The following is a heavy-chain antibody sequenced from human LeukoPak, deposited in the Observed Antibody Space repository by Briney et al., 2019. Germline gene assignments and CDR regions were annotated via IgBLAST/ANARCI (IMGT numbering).Heavy chain of an antibody. CDR3: ARELEGDAFDI. V-gene: IGHV1-2*02. J-gene: IGHJ3*02. CDR2: INPNSGGT. D-gene: IGHD1-1*01. Sequence: ASVKVSCKASGYTFTGYYMHWVRQAPGQGLEWMGWINPNSGGTKYAQKFQGRVTMTRDTSINTAYMELSRLRSDDTAVYYCARELEGDAFDIWGQGTMVTVSS. CDR1: GYTFTGYY.